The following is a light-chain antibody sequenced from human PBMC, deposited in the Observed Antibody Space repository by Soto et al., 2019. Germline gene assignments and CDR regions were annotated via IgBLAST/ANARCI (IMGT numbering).Light chain of an antibody. J-gene: IGKJ1*01. CDR3: HHYNSYSEA. CDR2: KAS. V-gene: IGKV1-5*03. CDR1: QTISSW. Sequence: DIQMSQSPSTVSGTVGDRVTITCRASQTISSWLAWYQQKPGKAPKLLIYKASTLKSGVPSRFSGSGSGTEFTLTISSLQPDDFATYYCHHYNSYSEAFGQGTKA.